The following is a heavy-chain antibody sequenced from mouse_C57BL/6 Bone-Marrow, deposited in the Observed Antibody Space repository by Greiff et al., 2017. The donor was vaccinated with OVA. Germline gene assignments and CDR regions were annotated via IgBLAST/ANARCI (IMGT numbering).Heavy chain of an antibody. CDR1: GFTFSDYY. V-gene: IGHV5-12*01. CDR2: ISNGGGST. CDR3: ARHPDGYYGFAY. Sequence: EVKLMESGGGLVQPGGSLKLSCAASGFTFSDYYMYWVRQTPEKRLEWVAYISNGGGSTYYPDTVKGRFTISRDNAKNTLYLQMSRLKSEDTAMYYCARHPDGYYGFAYWGQGTLVTVSA. J-gene: IGHJ3*01. D-gene: IGHD2-3*01.